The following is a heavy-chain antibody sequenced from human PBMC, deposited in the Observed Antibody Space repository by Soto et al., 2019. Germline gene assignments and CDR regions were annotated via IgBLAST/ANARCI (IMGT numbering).Heavy chain of an antibody. CDR1: GGTFSSYG. V-gene: IGHV1-69*13. Sequence: PGEVSCKASGGTFSSYGISWVRQAPGQGLEWMGGIIPIFGTANYAQKFQGRVTITADESTSTAYMELSSLRSEDTAVYYCATGTYGMDVWGQGTTVTVS. CDR2: IIPIFGTA. CDR3: ATGTYGMDV. J-gene: IGHJ6*02. D-gene: IGHD1-1*01.